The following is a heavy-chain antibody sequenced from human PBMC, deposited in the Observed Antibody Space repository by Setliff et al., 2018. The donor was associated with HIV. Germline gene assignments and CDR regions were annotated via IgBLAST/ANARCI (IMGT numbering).Heavy chain of an antibody. V-gene: IGHV3-30*16. CDR1: GFTFSSYA. D-gene: IGHD3-10*01. J-gene: IGHJ6*02. CDR3: ARSVIGYYYYGMDV. CDR2: ISYDGSNK. Sequence: SLRLSCAASGFTFSSYAMHWVRQAPGKGLEWVAVISYDGSNKYYADSVKGRLTISRDNSKNTLYLQMNSLRAEDTAVYYCARSVIGYYYYGMDVWGQGTLVTVSS.